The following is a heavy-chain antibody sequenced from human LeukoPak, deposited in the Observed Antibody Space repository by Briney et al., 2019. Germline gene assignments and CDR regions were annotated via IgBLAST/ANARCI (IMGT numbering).Heavy chain of an antibody. CDR1: GYTFTSYG. Sequence: GASVKVSCETSGYTFTSYGIGWVRQAPGQGLEWMAWISHYNGNTNYAQKLQGRVTVTTDTSTTTAYMELRSLRSDDTAVYYCTRDRSASGSQNYWGQGTLVTVSS. CDR2: ISHYNGNT. J-gene: IGHJ4*02. V-gene: IGHV1-18*01. CDR3: TRDRSASGSQNY. D-gene: IGHD1-26*01.